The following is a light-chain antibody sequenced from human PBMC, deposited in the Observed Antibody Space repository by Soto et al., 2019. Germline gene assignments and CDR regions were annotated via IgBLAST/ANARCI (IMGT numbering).Light chain of an antibody. J-gene: IGKJ2*01. CDR1: QTVSSN. CDR3: QQYHNWPPQYT. Sequence: EIVLTQSPATLSLSPGERATLSCRASQTVSSNLAWYQQKPGQAPRLLIHGASTRATGDLARFSGGGSGTEFTLTISSLQSEDFAGYYCQQYHNWPPQYTFGQGTKRQIK. V-gene: IGKV3-15*01. CDR2: GAS.